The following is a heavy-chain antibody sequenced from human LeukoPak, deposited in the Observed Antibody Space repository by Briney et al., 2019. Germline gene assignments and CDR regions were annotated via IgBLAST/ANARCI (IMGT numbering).Heavy chain of an antibody. CDR2: IYYSGST. D-gene: IGHD6-19*01. V-gene: IGHV4-59*01. J-gene: IGHJ4*02. CDR3: ARAVAGTREFDY. Sequence: SETLSLTCTVSGGSISSYYWSWIRQPPGKGLEWIGYIYYSGSTNYNPSLKSRVTISVDTSKNQFSLKLSSVTAADTAVYYCARAVAGTREFDYWGQGILVTVSS. CDR1: GGSISSYY.